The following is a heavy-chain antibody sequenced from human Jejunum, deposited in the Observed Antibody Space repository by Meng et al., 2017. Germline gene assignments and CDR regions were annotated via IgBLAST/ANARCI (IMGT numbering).Heavy chain of an antibody. Sequence: EVEVVGSGGGLVQPGGSLRLSCAASGFSFSSYWMHWVRQAPGKGLVWVSRINTDGSTTNYADSVMGRFTISRDNAKNTLYLQMNSLSVEDTAVYYCTRAGSYRHDYWGQGTLVTVSS. CDR2: INTDGSTT. J-gene: IGHJ4*02. D-gene: IGHD3-10*01. V-gene: IGHV3-74*01. CDR1: GFSFSSYW. CDR3: TRAGSYRHDY.